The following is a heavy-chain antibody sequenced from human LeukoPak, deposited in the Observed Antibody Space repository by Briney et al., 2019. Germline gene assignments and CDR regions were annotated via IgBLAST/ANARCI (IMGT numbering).Heavy chain of an antibody. J-gene: IGHJ4*02. CDR3: ARDEARVLDY. CDR1: GGSISSSSYY. CDR2: IYYSGST. V-gene: IGHV4-39*07. Sequence: SETLSLTCTVSGGSISSSSYYWGWIRQPPGKGLEWIGSIYYSGSTHYNPSLKSRVTISVDTSKNQFSLKLSSVTAADTAVYYCARDEARVLDYWGQGTLVTVSS.